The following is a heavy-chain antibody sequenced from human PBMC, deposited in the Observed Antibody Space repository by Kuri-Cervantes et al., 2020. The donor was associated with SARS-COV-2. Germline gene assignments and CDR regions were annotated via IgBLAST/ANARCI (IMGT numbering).Heavy chain of an antibody. D-gene: IGHD3-10*01. Sequence: GESLKISCAASGFTFSSYAMSWVRQAPGKGLEWVSAISGSGETTHYADSVKGRLTISRDNSKTTLYLQMNSLRAEDTAVYYCGLASGSSYSPNYWGQGTLVTVSS. CDR1: GFTFSSYA. V-gene: IGHV3-23*01. CDR2: ISGSGETT. J-gene: IGHJ4*02. CDR3: GLASGSSYSPNY.